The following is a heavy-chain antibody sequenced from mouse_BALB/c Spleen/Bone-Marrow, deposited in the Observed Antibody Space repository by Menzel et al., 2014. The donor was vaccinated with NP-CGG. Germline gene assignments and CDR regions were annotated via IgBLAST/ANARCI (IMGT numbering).Heavy chain of an antibody. D-gene: IGHD2-1*01. CDR3: ARDHYGNYEGFDY. CDR1: GYTFTDYY. Sequence: VQLQQSGAELARPGTSVKLSCKASGYTFTDYYTNWVKQRTGQGLEWIGEIYPGIGNTYYNEKFKGKATLTADKSSSTVNIHLSSLTSEDSAVYFCARDHYGNYEGFDYWGQGTLVTGSA. V-gene: IGHV1-77*01. J-gene: IGHJ3*01. CDR2: IYPGIGNT.